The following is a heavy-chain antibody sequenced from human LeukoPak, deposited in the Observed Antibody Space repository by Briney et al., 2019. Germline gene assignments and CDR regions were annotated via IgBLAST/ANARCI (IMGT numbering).Heavy chain of an antibody. CDR2: INWNGGST. D-gene: IGHD3-22*01. V-gene: IGHV3-20*04. CDR1: GFTFDDYG. J-gene: IGHJ4*02. Sequence: PGGSLRLSCAASGFTFDDYGMSWVRQAPGKGLEWVSGINWNGGSTGYADSVKGRFTISRDNSKNTLYLQMGSLRAEDMAVYYCAREEGDYYDSSGYYDYWGQGTLVTVSS. CDR3: AREEGDYYDSSGYYDY.